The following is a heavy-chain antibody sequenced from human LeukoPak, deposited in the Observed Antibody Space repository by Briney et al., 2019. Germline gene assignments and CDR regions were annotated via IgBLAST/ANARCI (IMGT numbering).Heavy chain of an antibody. Sequence: PGASVKVSCKASGYTFTSYDINWVRQATGQGLEWMGWMNPNSGNTGYAQKFQGRVTMTRNTSISIAYMELSSLRSEDTAVFYCAASDTYGSGSYYLVDYWGQGTLVTVSS. J-gene: IGHJ4*02. CDR3: AASDTYGSGSYYLVDY. CDR1: GYTFTSYD. D-gene: IGHD3-10*01. V-gene: IGHV1-8*01. CDR2: MNPNSGNT.